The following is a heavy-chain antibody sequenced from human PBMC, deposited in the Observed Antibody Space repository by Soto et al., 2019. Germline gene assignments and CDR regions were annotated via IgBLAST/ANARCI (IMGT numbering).Heavy chain of an antibody. CDR1: GGSISSNY. V-gene: IGHV4-59*12. J-gene: IGHJ5*02. CDR3: ARVPDR. CDR2: MYYSGSI. D-gene: IGHD2-2*01. Sequence: SDTLSLTCTVSGGSISSNYWNWIRQPPGKGLEWIGYMYYSGSINYNPSLKSRVTISVDTSKNEFSLKLSSVTAADTAVYYCARVPDRWGQGTLVTVSS.